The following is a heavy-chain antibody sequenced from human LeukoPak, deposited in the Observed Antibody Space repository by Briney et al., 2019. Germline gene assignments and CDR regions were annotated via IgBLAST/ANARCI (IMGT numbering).Heavy chain of an antibody. CDR1: GGSISSSSYY. D-gene: IGHD6-6*01. CDR2: IYYSGNT. V-gene: IGHV4-39*01. Sequence: SETLSLTCTVSGGSISSSSYYWGWIRQPPGKGLEWIGSIYYSGNTYYNASLKSRVTISVDTSKIQFSLKLTSVTAADTAVYYCASGGRRSLYYGLDVWGQGTTVIVSS. CDR3: ASGGRRSLYYGLDV. J-gene: IGHJ6*02.